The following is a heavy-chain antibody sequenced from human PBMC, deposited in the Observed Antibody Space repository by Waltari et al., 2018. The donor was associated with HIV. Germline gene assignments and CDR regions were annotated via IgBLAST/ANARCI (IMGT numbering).Heavy chain of an antibody. V-gene: IGHV3-11*01. Sequence: QVQLVESGGGLVKPGGSLRLSCAAAGFTFSDYYMGWIRQSPGKGLEWVSYISSSGSTIYYADSVKGRFTIARDNAKNSLYLQMNSLRAEDTAVYYCARARLIHWTGPFDYWGQGTLVTVSS. CDR2: ISSSGSTI. CDR3: ARARLIHWTGPFDY. CDR1: GFTFSDYY. J-gene: IGHJ4*02. D-gene: IGHD3-16*01.